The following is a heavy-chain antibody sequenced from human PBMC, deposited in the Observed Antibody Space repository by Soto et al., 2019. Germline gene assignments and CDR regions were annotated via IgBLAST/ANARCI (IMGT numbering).Heavy chain of an antibody. CDR2: IIPIFGTA. Sequence: QVQLVQSGAEVKKPGSSVKVSCKASGGTFSSYAISWVRQAPGQGLDWMGGIIPIFGTANYSQKFQGRVTITADESTSTAYMELSSLRSEDTAVYYCARVVTVVKSFHYWYFDLWGRGTLVSVSS. J-gene: IGHJ2*01. CDR3: ARVVTVVKSFHYWYFDL. D-gene: IGHD2-15*01. V-gene: IGHV1-69*12. CDR1: GGTFSSYA.